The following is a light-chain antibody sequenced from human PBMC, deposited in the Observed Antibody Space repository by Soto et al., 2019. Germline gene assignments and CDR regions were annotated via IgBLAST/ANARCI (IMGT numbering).Light chain of an antibody. CDR3: NSYTSSSTLLYV. CDR2: DVS. J-gene: IGLJ1*01. CDR1: SSDVGGYNY. Sequence: QSALTQPASVSGSPGQSITISCTGTSSDVGGYNYVSWYQQHPGKAPKLMIYDVSNRPSGVSNRFSGSKSGNTASLTISGLQAEDVADYYCNSYTSSSTLLYVFGTGTKLTVL. V-gene: IGLV2-14*01.